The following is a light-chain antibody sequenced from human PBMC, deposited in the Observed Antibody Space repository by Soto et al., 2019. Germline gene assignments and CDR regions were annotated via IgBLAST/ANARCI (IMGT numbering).Light chain of an antibody. CDR3: QQYAGSPRT. CDR2: GAS. V-gene: IGKV3-20*01. J-gene: IGKJ1*01. Sequence: EIVLTQSPGTLSLSPGERASLFCRASQTITTSQLAWYQQKPGQAPRVLIFGASNRATGIPDRFSGSGSGTDFTLTISRLGPEDFAMYYCQQYAGSPRTFGQGSTVEIK. CDR1: QTITTSQ.